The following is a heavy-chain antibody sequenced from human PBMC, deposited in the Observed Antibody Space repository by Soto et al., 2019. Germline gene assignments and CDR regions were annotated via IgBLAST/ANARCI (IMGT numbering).Heavy chain of an antibody. CDR2: INAGNGNT. V-gene: IGHV1-3*01. CDR3: ARGGSLYWYFDL. CDR1: GYSITGYA. D-gene: IGHD1-26*01. J-gene: IGHJ2*01. Sequence: VKGSCKASGYSITGYAMHWLRQAPGQRLEWMGWINAGNGNTKYSQRFQGRVTITRDTSASTAYMELSSLRSEDTAVYYCARGGSLYWYFDLWRRGTLVTVSS.